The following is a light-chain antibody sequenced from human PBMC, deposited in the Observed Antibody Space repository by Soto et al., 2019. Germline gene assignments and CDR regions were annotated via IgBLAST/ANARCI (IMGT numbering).Light chain of an antibody. CDR2: DAS. J-gene: IGKJ2*01. Sequence: DIQMTQSPSTLSASVGDRVTITCRASQSISNWLAWYQQKPGKAPKVLIYDASSLKSGVPSRFSGSGSGTEFTLTISSLQPDDFATYYCQQYNAHFGQGTNLEI. CDR3: QQYNAH. CDR1: QSISNW. V-gene: IGKV1-5*01.